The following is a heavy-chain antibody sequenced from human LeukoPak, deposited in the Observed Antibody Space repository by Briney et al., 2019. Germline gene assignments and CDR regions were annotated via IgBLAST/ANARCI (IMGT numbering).Heavy chain of an antibody. V-gene: IGHV4-4*07. CDR1: GGSISSYY. D-gene: IGHD2-15*01. CDR3: ARTGVGGRYYYYYYMDV. Sequence: SETLSLTCTVSGGSISSYYWSWIRQPAGKGLEWIGRIYTSGSTNYNPSLKSRVTMSVDTSKNQFSLKLSSVTAADTAVYYCARTGVGGRYYYYYYMDVWGKGTTVTISS. CDR2: IYTSGST. J-gene: IGHJ6*03.